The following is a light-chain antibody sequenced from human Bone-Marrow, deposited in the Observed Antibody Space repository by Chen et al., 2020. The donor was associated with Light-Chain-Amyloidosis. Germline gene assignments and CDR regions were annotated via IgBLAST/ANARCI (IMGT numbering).Light chain of an antibody. CDR2: RDT. CDR3: QSADSSGTYEVI. J-gene: IGLJ2*01. CDR1: DLPAKY. Sequence: SQLTQPPSVSVSPAQTARLTCSGDDLPAKYAYWYQQKPGQAPVLVIHRDTERPSGISERFSGSSSGTTATLTISGVQAEDEADYHCQSADSSGTYEVIFGGGTKLTVL. V-gene: IGLV3-25*03.